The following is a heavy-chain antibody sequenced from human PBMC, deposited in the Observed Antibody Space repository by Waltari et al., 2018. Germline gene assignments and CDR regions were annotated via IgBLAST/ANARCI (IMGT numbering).Heavy chain of an antibody. J-gene: IGHJ4*02. D-gene: IGHD6-6*01. V-gene: IGHV4-39*01. CDR2: IYYSGST. Sequence: QLQLQESGPGLVKPSETLSLTCTVSGGSISSSSYYWGWIRQPPGKGLEWIGSIYYSGSTYYNPYLKSRVTISVDTSKNQFSLKLSSVTAADTAVYYCARLPPKYSSSVDYWGQGTLVTVSS. CDR3: ARLPPKYSSSVDY. CDR1: GGSISSSSYY.